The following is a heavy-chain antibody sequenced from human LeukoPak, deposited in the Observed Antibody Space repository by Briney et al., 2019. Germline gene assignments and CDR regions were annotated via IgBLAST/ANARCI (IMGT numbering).Heavy chain of an antibody. CDR3: ARQRGLYYYDSSGYYSGYYFDY. Sequence: PSETLSLTCTVSGGSISSYYWSWIRQPAGKGLEWIGRIYTSGSTNYNPSLKSRVTMSVDTSKNQFSLKLSSVTAADTAVYYCARQRGLYYYDSSGYYSGYYFDYWGQGTLVTVSS. V-gene: IGHV4-4*07. J-gene: IGHJ4*02. CDR1: GGSISSYY. CDR2: IYTSGST. D-gene: IGHD3-22*01.